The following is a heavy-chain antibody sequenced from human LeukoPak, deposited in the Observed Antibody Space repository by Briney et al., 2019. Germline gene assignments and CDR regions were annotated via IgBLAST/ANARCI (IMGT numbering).Heavy chain of an antibody. J-gene: IGHJ3*02. CDR1: GFTFSDYY. CDR2: IKSKTDGGTT. CDR3: ARRAYNWGAFDI. D-gene: IGHD5-24*01. V-gene: IGHV3-15*01. Sequence: GGSLRLSCAASGFTFSDYYMTWVRQAPGKGLECVGRIKSKTDGGTTDFAAPVKGRFSISRDDSKNTLYLQMNSLKTEDTAVYYCARRAYNWGAFDIWGQGTMVTVSS.